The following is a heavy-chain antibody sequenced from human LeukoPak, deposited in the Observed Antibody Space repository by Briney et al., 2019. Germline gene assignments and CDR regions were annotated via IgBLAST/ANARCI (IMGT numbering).Heavy chain of an antibody. Sequence: SETLSLTCTVSGGSISGWYWSWIRQPPGKGLEWIGHIYDGGSANHNPSLNSRVTMSVDTSKNQFSLKLSSVTAADTAVYYCARARSAAKGYFQHWGQGTLVTVSS. D-gene: IGHD6-13*01. CDR3: ARARSAAKGYFQH. CDR1: GGSISGWY. V-gene: IGHV4-59*12. CDR2: IYDGGSA. J-gene: IGHJ1*01.